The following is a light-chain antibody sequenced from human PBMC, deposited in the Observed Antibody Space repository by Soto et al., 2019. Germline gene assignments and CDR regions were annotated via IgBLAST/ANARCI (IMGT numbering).Light chain of an antibody. CDR3: SSYRRSSTYV. Sequence: QSALTQPASVSGSPGQSITVSCTGTSSDVGGYNYVSWYQQYPGKVPRLMIYDVTNRPSGVSNRFSGSKSGNTASLTISGLQAEDEADYYCSSYRRSSTYVFGTGTKVNVL. CDR2: DVT. J-gene: IGLJ1*01. CDR1: SSDVGGYNY. V-gene: IGLV2-14*01.